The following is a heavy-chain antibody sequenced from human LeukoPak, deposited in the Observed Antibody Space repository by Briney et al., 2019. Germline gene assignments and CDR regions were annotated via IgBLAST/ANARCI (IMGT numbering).Heavy chain of an antibody. V-gene: IGHV3-23*01. CDR1: GFTFSSYA. D-gene: IGHD3-10*01. CDR3: AKIWFGELSAGTDY. Sequence: GGSLRLSCAASGFTFSSYAMSWVRQAPGKGLEWVSAISGSGGSTYYADSVKGRFTISRDNSKNTLYLQMNSLRAEDTAVYYCAKIWFGELSAGTDYWGQGTLVTVSS. J-gene: IGHJ4*02. CDR2: ISGSGGST.